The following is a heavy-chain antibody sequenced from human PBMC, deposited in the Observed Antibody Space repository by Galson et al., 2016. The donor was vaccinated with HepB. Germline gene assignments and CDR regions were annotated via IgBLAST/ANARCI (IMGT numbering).Heavy chain of an antibody. Sequence: SLRLSCAASGFTFSSYGMHWVRQAPGKGLEWVAVISHAHDGSKKYYADSVKGRFTISRDNSKNTLYLQMNSLRGEDTAVYYCAKDLAEYDYWRVGMDVWGQGITVIVSS. J-gene: IGHJ6*02. V-gene: IGHV3-30*18. CDR3: AKDLAEYDYWRVGMDV. D-gene: IGHD3-3*01. CDR2: ISHAHDGSKK. CDR1: GFTFSSYG.